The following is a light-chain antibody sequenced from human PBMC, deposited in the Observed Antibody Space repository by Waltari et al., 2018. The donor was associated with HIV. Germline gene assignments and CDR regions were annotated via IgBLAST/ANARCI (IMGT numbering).Light chain of an antibody. Sequence: SYELTQPPSVSVSPGQTAKLTCTGDALTKQYAYWYQQKSGQSPVLFIYEDSKRPSGIPERFSGSSSGTVATLTISGAQVEDESDYYCYSTDTSGHHRVFGGGTKLTVL. V-gene: IGLV3-10*01. J-gene: IGLJ2*01. CDR1: ALTKQY. CDR3: YSTDTSGHHRV. CDR2: EDS.